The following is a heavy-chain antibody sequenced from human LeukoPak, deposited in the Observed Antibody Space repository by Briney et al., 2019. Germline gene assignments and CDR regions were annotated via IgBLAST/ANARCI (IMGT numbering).Heavy chain of an antibody. Sequence: SVKVSCKASGGTFSSYAISWVRQAPGQGLEWMGGIIPIFGTANYAQKFQGRVTITADESTSTAYMELSSLRSEDTAVYYCARDSRIVGANFDYWGQGTLVTVSS. D-gene: IGHD1-26*01. V-gene: IGHV1-69*13. J-gene: IGHJ4*02. CDR1: GGTFSSYA. CDR2: IIPIFGTA. CDR3: ARDSRIVGANFDY.